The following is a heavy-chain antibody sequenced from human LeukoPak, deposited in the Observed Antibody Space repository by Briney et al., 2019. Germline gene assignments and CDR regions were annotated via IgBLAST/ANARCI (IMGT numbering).Heavy chain of an antibody. CDR2: ISAYNGNT. Sequence: ASVKVSCKASGYTFTSYGISWVRQAPGQGLEWMGWISAYNGNTNYAQKLQGRVTMTTDTSTSTAYMELRSLRSDDTAVYYCAREMVRGVITGGSDYWGQGTLVTVSS. V-gene: IGHV1-18*01. D-gene: IGHD3-10*01. CDR1: GYTFTSYG. J-gene: IGHJ4*02. CDR3: AREMVRGVITGGSDY.